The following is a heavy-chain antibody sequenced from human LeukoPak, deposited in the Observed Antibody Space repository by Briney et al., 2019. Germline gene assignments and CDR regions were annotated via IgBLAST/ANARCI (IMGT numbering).Heavy chain of an antibody. Sequence: PSETLSLTCTVSVGSISSYYWSWIRQPPGKGLEWIGYIYYSGSTNYNPSLKSRVTISIDTSKNQFSLKLSSVTAADTAVYYCASTTPMGISYWGQGTLVTVSS. CDR1: VGSISSYY. J-gene: IGHJ4*02. CDR2: IYYSGST. CDR3: ASTTPMGISY. V-gene: IGHV4-59*01. D-gene: IGHD7-27*01.